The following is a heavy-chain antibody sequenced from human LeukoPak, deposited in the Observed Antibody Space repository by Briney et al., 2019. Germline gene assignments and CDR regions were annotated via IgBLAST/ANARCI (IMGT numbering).Heavy chain of an antibody. D-gene: IGHD3-3*01. Sequence: SVKVSCKASGGTFSSYAISWVRQAPGQGLEWMGGIIPIFGTANYAQKFQGRVTITADESTSTAYMELSSLRSEDTAVYYCILGVRFLEWLSPDYWGQGTLVTVSS. CDR1: GGTFSSYA. CDR3: ILGVRFLEWLSPDY. V-gene: IGHV1-69*13. CDR2: IIPIFGTA. J-gene: IGHJ4*02.